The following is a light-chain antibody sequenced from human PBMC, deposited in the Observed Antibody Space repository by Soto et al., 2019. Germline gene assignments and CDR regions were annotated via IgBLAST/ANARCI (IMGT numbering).Light chain of an antibody. CDR3: QSYDDSLSVHYV. CDR2: GNT. CDR1: SSNIGSTYD. Sequence: QSVLTQPPSVSGAPGQRVTISCTRSSSNIGSTYDVQWYQQPPGTAPKLLIHGNTDRPSGVPDRFSGSKSGTSASLAITGLQADDEADYYCQSYDDSLSVHYVFGTGTKVTVL. J-gene: IGLJ1*01. V-gene: IGLV1-40*01.